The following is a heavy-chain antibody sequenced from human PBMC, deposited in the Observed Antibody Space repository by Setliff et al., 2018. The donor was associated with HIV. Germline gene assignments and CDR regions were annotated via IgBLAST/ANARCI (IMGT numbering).Heavy chain of an antibody. J-gene: IGHJ3*02. V-gene: IGHV4-34*01. CDR2: INHSGST. Sequence: PSETLSLTCTVSGGSISSGYYWSWIRQPPGKGLEWIGEINHSGSTNYNPSLKSRVTISVDTSKNQFSLKVSSVTAADTAVYYCARGSSSVPRIWGQGTMVTVSS. CDR1: GGSISSGYY. CDR3: ARGSSSVPRI.